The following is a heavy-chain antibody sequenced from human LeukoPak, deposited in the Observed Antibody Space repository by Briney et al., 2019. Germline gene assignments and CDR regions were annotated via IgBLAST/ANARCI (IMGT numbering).Heavy chain of an antibody. J-gene: IGHJ5*02. Sequence: PSETLSLTCAVSGGSISSYYWSWIRQPPGKGLEWIGYIHYSGSTNYNPSLKSRLTISVDTSKTQFSLKLSSMTAADTAVYYCATVKAVTYTELYNWFDPWGQGTLVTVSS. D-gene: IGHD4-11*01. V-gene: IGHV4-59*01. CDR1: GGSISSYY. CDR2: IHYSGST. CDR3: ATVKAVTYTELYNWFDP.